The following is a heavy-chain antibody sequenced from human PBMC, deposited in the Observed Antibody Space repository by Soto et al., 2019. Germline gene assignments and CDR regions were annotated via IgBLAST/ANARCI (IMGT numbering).Heavy chain of an antibody. V-gene: IGHV1-18*01. Sequence: GASVKVSCKASNYTFITYGITWVRQAPGQGLEWVGWITPYNGNTNYGQNFQGRVTMTADTSTSTAYMELGSLTTDDTAVYYCARDTSFYFDYCGQGPRVTVYS. D-gene: IGHD2-2*01. CDR3: ARDTSFYFDY. CDR2: ITPYNGNT. CDR1: NYTFITYG. J-gene: IGHJ4*02.